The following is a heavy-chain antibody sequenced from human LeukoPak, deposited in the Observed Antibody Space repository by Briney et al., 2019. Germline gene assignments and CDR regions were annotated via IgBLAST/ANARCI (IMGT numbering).Heavy chain of an antibody. Sequence: GGSLRLSCTASGFTFSSYWMSWVRQAPGKGLEWVANIKQGGFETYYLDSVKGRFTISRDNTKNSLYLEMNSLRVEDTAVYYCARGGLTTGRYYFDSWGRGALVTVSS. V-gene: IGHV3-7*01. CDR2: IKQGGFET. CDR3: ARGGLTTGRYYFDS. CDR1: GFTFSSYW. J-gene: IGHJ4*02. D-gene: IGHD3-22*01.